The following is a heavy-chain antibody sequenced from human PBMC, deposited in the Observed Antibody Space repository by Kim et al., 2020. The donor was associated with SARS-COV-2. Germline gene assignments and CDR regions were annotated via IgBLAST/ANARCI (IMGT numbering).Heavy chain of an antibody. J-gene: IGHJ4*02. Sequence: GGSLRLSCAASGFTFSSYWMHWVRQAPGKGLVWVSRINSDGSSTSYADSVKGRFTISRDNAKNTLYLQMNSLRAEDTAVYYCAIEAYSSSFRDYWGQGTLVTVSS. V-gene: IGHV3-74*01. CDR3: AIEAYSSSFRDY. CDR1: GFTFSSYW. D-gene: IGHD6-13*01. CDR2: INSDGSST.